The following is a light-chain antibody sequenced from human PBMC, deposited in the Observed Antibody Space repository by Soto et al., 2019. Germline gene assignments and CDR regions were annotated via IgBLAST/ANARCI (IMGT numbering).Light chain of an antibody. J-gene: IGKJ1*01. CDR3: QQYAFSPGS. CDR1: QSVSSSD. CDR2: GAS. Sequence: VFAHASGRVSLSIAERATLSYRVSQSVSSSDLAWYQQKPGQAPRLLISGASSRATGIPSRFSGSGSGIGFSLTVCRLEPGDFAVYYCQQYAFSPGSFGQGTKVEIK. V-gene: IGKV3-20*01.